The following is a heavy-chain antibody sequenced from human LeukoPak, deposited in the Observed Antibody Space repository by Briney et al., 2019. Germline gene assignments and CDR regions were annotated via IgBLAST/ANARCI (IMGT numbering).Heavy chain of an antibody. CDR3: ARERYSSGWHIDY. CDR2: ISYDGSNK. J-gene: IGHJ4*02. V-gene: IGHV3-30-3*01. CDR1: GFTFSSYA. Sequence: GGSLRLSCAASGFTFSSYAMHRVRRAPGKGLEWVAVISYDGSNKYYADSVKGRFTISRDNSKNTLYLQMNSLRAEDTAVYYCARERYSSGWHIDYWGQGTLVTVSS. D-gene: IGHD6-19*01.